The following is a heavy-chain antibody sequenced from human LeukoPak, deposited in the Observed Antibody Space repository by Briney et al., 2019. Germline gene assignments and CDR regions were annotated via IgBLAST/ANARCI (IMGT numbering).Heavy chain of an antibody. CDR3: ARDPSRVAAAGTGAFEI. D-gene: IGHD6-13*01. J-gene: IGHJ3*02. V-gene: IGHV3-48*03. CDR1: GFTFSSYE. Sequence: GGSLRLSCAASGFTFSSYEMNWVRQAPGKGLEWVSYISSSGSTIYYADSVKGRFTISRDNAKNSLYLQMNSLRAEDTAVYYCARDPSRVAAAGTGAFEIWGQGTMVTVSS. CDR2: ISSSGSTI.